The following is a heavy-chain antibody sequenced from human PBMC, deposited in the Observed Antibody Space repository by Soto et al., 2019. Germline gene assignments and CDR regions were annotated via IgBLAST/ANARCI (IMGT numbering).Heavy chain of an antibody. CDR3: ARASVGATPIYYYYGMDV. J-gene: IGHJ6*02. V-gene: IGHV1-69*13. CDR2: IIPIFGTA. CDR1: GGTFSSYA. Sequence: SVKVSWKASGGTFSSYAISWVRQAPGQGLEWMGGIIPIFGTANYAQKFQGRVTITADESTSTAYMELSSLRSEDTAVYYCARASVGATPIYYYYGMDVWGQGTTVTVSS. D-gene: IGHD1-26*01.